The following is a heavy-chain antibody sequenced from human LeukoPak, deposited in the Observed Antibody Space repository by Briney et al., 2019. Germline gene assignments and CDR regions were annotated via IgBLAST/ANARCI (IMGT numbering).Heavy chain of an antibody. Sequence: PSETLSLTCTVSGGSISSGGYYWSWIRQHPGKGLEWIGYIYYSGSTYYNPSLKSRVTISVDTSKNQFSLKLSSVTAADTAVYYCARTDSSGSLWFDPWGQGTLVTVSS. CDR3: ARTDSSGSLWFDP. CDR1: GGSISSGGYY. D-gene: IGHD3-22*01. J-gene: IGHJ5*02. CDR2: IYYSGST. V-gene: IGHV4-31*03.